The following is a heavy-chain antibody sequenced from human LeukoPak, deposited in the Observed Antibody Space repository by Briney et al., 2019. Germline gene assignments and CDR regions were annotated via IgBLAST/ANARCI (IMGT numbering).Heavy chain of an antibody. J-gene: IGHJ5*02. Sequence: SVKVSCKASGGTFSSYAISWVRQAPGQGLEWMGGIIPIFGTANYAQKFQGRVTITADESTSTAYMELSSLRSEDTAVYYCARENYDILTGHLNWFDPWGQGTLVTVSS. CDR2: IIPIFGTA. CDR1: GGTFSSYA. V-gene: IGHV1-69*13. D-gene: IGHD3-9*01. CDR3: ARENYDILTGHLNWFDP.